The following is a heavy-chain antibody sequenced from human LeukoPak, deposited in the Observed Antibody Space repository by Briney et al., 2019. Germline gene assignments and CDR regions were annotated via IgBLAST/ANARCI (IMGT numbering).Heavy chain of an antibody. CDR3: ARVYGGRYVFDY. Sequence: PGGALRLSCAAPGFTFSSYAMHWVRPAPGKGVGGGAVISYDGSNKYYADSVKGRFTISRDNSKNTLYLQMNSLRAEDTAVYYCARVYGGRYVFDYWGQGTLVTVSS. CDR2: ISYDGSNK. V-gene: IGHV3-30*04. D-gene: IGHD2-15*01. CDR1: GFTFSSYA. J-gene: IGHJ4*02.